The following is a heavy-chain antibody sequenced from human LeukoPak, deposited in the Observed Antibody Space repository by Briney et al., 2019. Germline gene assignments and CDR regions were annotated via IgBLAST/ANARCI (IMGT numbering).Heavy chain of an antibody. J-gene: IGHJ4*02. CDR2: ISVSSSSL. D-gene: IGHD6-19*01. CDR3: ARGSSIAVAGTY. Sequence: GGSLRLSCAASGFTFSSFSMNWVRQAPGKGLEWVSSISVSSSSLYYADSVKGRFTISRDNAKNSLYLQMNSLRAEDTAVYYCARGSSIAVAGTYWGQGTLVTVSS. CDR1: GFTFSSFS. V-gene: IGHV3-21*01.